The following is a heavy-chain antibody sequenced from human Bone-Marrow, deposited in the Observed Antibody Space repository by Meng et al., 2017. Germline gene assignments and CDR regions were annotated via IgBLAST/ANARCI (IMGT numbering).Heavy chain of an antibody. J-gene: IGHJ4*02. Sequence: SVKVSCKASGGTFSSYAISWVRQAPGQGLEWMGGIIPIFGTANYAQKFQGRVTITTDESTSTAYMEPSSLRSEDTAVYYCASGDVNYDSSGYSRGPPQPPLDYWGQGTLVTVSS. V-gene: IGHV1-69*05. CDR2: IIPIFGTA. D-gene: IGHD3-22*01. CDR1: GGTFSSYA. CDR3: ASGDVNYDSSGYSRGPPQPPLDY.